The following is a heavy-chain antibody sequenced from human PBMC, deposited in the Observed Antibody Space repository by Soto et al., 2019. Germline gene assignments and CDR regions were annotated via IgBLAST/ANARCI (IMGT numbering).Heavy chain of an antibody. CDR1: GLPDNTYW. CDR2: IKLGGGET. Sequence: GGSLRLSCAASGLPDNTYWMNWVRQTPEKGLEWVANIKLGGGETNYVDSVEGRFTISRDDAKNLVYLQMNSLRAEDTAVYYYDSSGYEYYFDYWGQGTLVTVSS. J-gene: IGHJ4*02. D-gene: IGHD3-22*01. V-gene: IGHV3-7*03. CDR3: DSSGYEYYFDY.